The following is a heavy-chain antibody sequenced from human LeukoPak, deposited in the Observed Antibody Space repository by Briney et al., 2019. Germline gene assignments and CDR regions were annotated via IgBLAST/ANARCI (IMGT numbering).Heavy chain of an antibody. D-gene: IGHD3-10*01. V-gene: IGHV4-34*01. J-gene: IGHJ4*02. Sequence: SETLSLTCAVYGGSFSGYYWSWIRQPPGKGLEWIGEINHSGSTNYNPSLKSRVTISVDTSRNQFSLKLSSVTAADTAVYYCARGRWYYYGSGSYNYWGQGTLVTVSS. CDR2: INHSGST. CDR3: ARGRWYYYGSGSYNY. CDR1: GGSFSGYY.